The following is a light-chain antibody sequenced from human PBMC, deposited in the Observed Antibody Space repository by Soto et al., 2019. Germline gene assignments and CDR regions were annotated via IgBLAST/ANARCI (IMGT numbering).Light chain of an antibody. V-gene: IGLV2-11*01. CDR2: DVT. CDR3: CSYVGRNTLYV. CDR1: SSDIGDYDY. J-gene: IGLJ1*01. Sequence: QSALTQPRSVSGSPGQSVTISCSGSSSDIGDYDYVSCYQQHPGKAPTLLIYDVTKRPSGVPDRFSGSKSGDTASLTISGLQAGDEGNYYCCSYVGRNTLYVFGTGTKVTVL.